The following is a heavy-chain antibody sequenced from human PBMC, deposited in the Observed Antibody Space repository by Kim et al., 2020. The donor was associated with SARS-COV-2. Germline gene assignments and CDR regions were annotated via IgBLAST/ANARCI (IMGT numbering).Heavy chain of an antibody. J-gene: IGHJ6*01. CDR1: GFTFSSYG. CDR2: ISYDGSNK. D-gene: IGHD2-21*01. CDR3: AKVRPPYCGGDCYGMDV. Sequence: GGSLRLSCAASGFTFSSYGMHWVRQAPGKGLEWVAVISYDGSNKYYADSVKGRFTISRDNSKNTLYLQMNSLRAEDTAVYYCAKVRPPYCGGDCYGMDV. V-gene: IGHV3-30*18.